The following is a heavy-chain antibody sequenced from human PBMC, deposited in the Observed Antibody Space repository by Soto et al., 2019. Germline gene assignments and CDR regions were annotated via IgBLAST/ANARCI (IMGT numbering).Heavy chain of an antibody. CDR3: ARPTAARRYGMDV. D-gene: IGHD6-6*01. CDR1: GGTFSSYA. V-gene: IGHV1-69*13. Sequence: SVKVSCKASGGTFSSYAISWVRQAPGQGLEWMGGIIPIFGTANYAQKFQGRVTITADESTSTAYMELSSLRSEDTAVYYCARPTAARRYGMDVWGQGTTVTVSS. J-gene: IGHJ6*02. CDR2: IIPIFGTA.